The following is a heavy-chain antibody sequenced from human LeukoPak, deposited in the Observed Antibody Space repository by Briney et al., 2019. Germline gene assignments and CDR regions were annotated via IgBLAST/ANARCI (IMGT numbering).Heavy chain of an antibody. J-gene: IGHJ1*01. CDR3: TRDPRLREFES. V-gene: IGHV3-33*01. Sequence: GRSLRLSCAASGFTFSSYGMYWVRQAPGKGLEWVAVIWYDGSNKYYADSVKGRFTISRDNSKNTLSLQMNSLRDDDTAVYYCTRDPRLREFESWGQGTLVTVSS. D-gene: IGHD2-21*02. CDR2: IWYDGSNK. CDR1: GFTFSSYG.